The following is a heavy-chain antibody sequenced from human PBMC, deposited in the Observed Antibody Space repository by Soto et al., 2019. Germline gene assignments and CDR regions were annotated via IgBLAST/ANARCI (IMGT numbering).Heavy chain of an antibody. CDR2: ISGSGGST. Sequence: GESLKISCAASGFTFSSYAMSWVRQAPGKGLEWVSAISGSGGSTYYADSVKGRFTISRDNAKHSLYLQMNSLRDEDTAVYYCARDRAVAGYVYDFWGQGILVTVSS. V-gene: IGHV3-23*01. CDR3: ARDRAVAGYVYDF. J-gene: IGHJ4*02. CDR1: GFTFSSYA. D-gene: IGHD6-19*01.